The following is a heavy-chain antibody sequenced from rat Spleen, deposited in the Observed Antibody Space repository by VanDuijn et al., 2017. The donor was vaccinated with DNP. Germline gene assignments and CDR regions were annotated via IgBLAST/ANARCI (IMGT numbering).Heavy chain of an antibody. D-gene: IGHD1-1*01. V-gene: IGHV5-31*01. J-gene: IGHJ3*01. CDR1: RFTFNNYW. Sequence: EVHLVESGGDLVQPGRSLKLSCVASRFTFNNYWMTWFRQIPGTGLEWVASITIRGDSTFYPDSVKCRFTISRDHAKNTLYLQMRNLRSEDTATYYCSIYYYSGDNWFGYWGQGTLVTVSS. CDR3: SIYYYSGDNWFGY. CDR2: ITIRGDST.